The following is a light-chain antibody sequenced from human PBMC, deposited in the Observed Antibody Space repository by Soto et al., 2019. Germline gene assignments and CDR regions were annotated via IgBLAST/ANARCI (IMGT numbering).Light chain of an antibody. CDR1: QGINNH. CDR2: AVS. V-gene: IGKV1-17*03. J-gene: IGKJ4*01. Sequence: DIQMTQSPSAMSASVGDRVTITCRASQGINNHLAWFQQKPGKVPKRLIYAVSTLQSGVPSRFSGSGSGTEFTLTISSLQPEDFATYYCQQYENFPLTFGGATKVEIK. CDR3: QQYENFPLT.